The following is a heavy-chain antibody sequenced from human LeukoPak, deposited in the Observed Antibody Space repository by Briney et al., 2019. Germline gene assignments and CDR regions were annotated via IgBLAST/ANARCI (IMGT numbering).Heavy chain of an antibody. CDR2: IYSGGTT. CDR3: ARDGCSTTSCYAD. CDR1: GFTVSNNY. J-gene: IGHJ4*02. D-gene: IGHD2-2*01. Sequence: GGSLRLSCAASGFTVSNNYMSWVRQAPGKGLEWVSVIYSGGTTYYTDSVKGRFTISRDKFKNTLYLQMNSLRAEDTAVYYCARDGCSTTSCYADWGQGTLVTVSS. V-gene: IGHV3-53*01.